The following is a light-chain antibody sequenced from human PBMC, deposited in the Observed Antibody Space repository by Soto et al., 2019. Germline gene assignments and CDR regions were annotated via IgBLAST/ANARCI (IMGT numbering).Light chain of an antibody. CDR3: QKYNSAPRT. Sequence: DIQMTQSPSSLSASVGDRVTITCRASQDISIYLAWYQQKPGKVPKLLIYAAYTLQSGVPSRFSGSGSGTDFTLTISSLQPEDVATSYCQKYNSAPRTFGQGTKVEIK. J-gene: IGKJ1*01. CDR2: AAY. CDR1: QDISIY. V-gene: IGKV1-27*01.